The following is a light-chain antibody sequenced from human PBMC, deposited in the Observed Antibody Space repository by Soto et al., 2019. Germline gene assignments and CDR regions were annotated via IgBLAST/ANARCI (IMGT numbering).Light chain of an antibody. Sequence: QSVLTQPASVSGSPGQSITISCTGTSSDVGNYNLVSWYQHHPGKAPKLMIYEVSNRPSGVSNRFSGSKSGNTASLTISGLQTEDEADYYCSSYTSSTIRVFGTGTKLTVL. CDR2: EVS. V-gene: IGLV2-14*02. J-gene: IGLJ1*01. CDR3: SSYTSSTIRV. CDR1: SSDVGNYNL.